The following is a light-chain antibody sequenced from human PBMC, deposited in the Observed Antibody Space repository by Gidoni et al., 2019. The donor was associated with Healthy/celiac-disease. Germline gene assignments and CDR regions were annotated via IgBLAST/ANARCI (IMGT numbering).Light chain of an antibody. V-gene: IGKV3-11*01. CDR1: QSVSRY. CDR2: DAS. CDR3: QQRRT. Sequence: EIVLTQSPATLSLSPGESATLSCRASQSVSRYLAWYQQKPGQAPRLLIYDASNRATGIPARFRGRGSGTDFTLTIRSLEPEDFAVYYCQQRRTFGPGTKVDIK. J-gene: IGKJ3*01.